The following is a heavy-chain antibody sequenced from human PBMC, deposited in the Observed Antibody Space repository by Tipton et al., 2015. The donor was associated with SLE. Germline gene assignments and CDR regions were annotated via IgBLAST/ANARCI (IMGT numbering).Heavy chain of an antibody. CDR2: IYDSENI. CDR3: AREALVDATSTVFDY. D-gene: IGHD2-15*01. V-gene: IGHV4-4*02. CDR1: GVSINTSNW. Sequence: TLSLTCAVSGVSINTSNWWTWVRQPPGKGLEWIGEIYDSENIHYNPSLESRVTMSLDTSKNQFSLNLSSVTAADTAVYYCAREALVDATSTVFDYWGQGALVTVSS. J-gene: IGHJ4*02.